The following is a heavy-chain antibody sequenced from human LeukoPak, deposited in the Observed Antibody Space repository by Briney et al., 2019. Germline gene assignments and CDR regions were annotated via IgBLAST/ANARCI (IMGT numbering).Heavy chain of an antibody. CDR2: IYSGGST. Sequence: PGGSLRLSCAASGFTVSSNYMSWVRQAPGKGLEWVSVIYSGGSTYYADSVKGRFTISRDNSKNTLYLQMNSLRAEDTAVYYCAKDYLLLWFGELNDAFDIWGQGTMVTVSS. D-gene: IGHD3-10*01. CDR3: AKDYLLLWFGELNDAFDI. V-gene: IGHV3-53*05. J-gene: IGHJ3*02. CDR1: GFTVSSNY.